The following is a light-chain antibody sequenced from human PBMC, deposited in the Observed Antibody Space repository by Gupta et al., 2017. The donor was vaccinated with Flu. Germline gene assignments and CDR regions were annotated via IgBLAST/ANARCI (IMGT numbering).Light chain of an antibody. CDR1: KLGDKY. V-gene: IGLV3-1*01. Sequence: SYELTQPPSVSVSPGQTASITCFGDKLGDKYTCWFQQKPGQSPVLLIYQDTKRPAGIPEQFSGSNSGNTATLTISGTQAMDEADYYCQTWDSNTGVFGPGTKVTVL. CDR3: QTWDSNTGV. CDR2: QDT. J-gene: IGLJ1*01.